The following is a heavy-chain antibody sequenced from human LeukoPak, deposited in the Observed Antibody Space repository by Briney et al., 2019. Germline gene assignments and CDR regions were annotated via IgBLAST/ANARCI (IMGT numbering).Heavy chain of an antibody. D-gene: IGHD3-16*02. CDR1: GFTSSSYA. Sequence: GGSLRLSCAASGFTSSSYAMSWVRQAPGKGLEWVSAISGSGGSTYYADSVKGRFTISRDNSKNTLYLQMNSLRAEDTAVYYCAKVYYDYVWGSYRYRYFDYWGQGTLVTVSS. J-gene: IGHJ4*02. CDR3: AKVYYDYVWGSYRYRYFDY. CDR2: ISGSGGST. V-gene: IGHV3-23*01.